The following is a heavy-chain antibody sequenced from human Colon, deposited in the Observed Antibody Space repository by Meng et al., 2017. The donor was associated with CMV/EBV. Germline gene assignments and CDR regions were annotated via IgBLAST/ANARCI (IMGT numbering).Heavy chain of an antibody. Sequence: KLSVHASGYTFSTYAMNWVRQAPGQGLEWMGWINTNTGNPTYAQGFTGRFVFSLDTSVSTAYLQINSLKAEDTAVYYCARGILATVDYWGQGTLVTVSS. J-gene: IGHJ4*02. CDR1: GYTFSTYA. V-gene: IGHV7-4-1*02. D-gene: IGHD5-12*01. CDR3: ARGILATVDY. CDR2: INTNTGNP.